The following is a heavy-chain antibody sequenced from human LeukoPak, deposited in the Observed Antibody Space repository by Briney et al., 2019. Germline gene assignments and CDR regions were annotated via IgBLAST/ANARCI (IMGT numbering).Heavy chain of an antibody. CDR2: IWYDGSNK. CDR1: GFTFSSYG. CDR3: ARDQNDILTGDGWYFDL. Sequence: AGGSLRLSCAASGFTFSSYGMHWVRQAPGKGLEWVAVIWYDGSNKYYADSVKGRFTISRDNSKNTLYLQMNSLRAEDTAVYYCARDQNDILTGDGWYFDLWGRGTLVTVSS. D-gene: IGHD3-9*01. J-gene: IGHJ2*01. V-gene: IGHV3-33*01.